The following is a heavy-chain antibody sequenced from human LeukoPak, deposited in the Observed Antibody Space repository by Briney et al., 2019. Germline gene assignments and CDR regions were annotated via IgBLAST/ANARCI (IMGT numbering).Heavy chain of an antibody. J-gene: IGHJ5*02. V-gene: IGHV3-23*01. CDR3: AKDLEVPAENWFDP. CDR2: ISPSGST. D-gene: IGHD2-2*01. Sequence: GGSLRLSCAATGFTFSTYDMSWVRQAPGKGLEWVSLISPSGSTYYADSVKGRFTISRDNSKNMVYLQMNSLRAEDTAVYYCAKDLEVPAENWFDPWGQGTLVTVSS. CDR1: GFTFSTYD.